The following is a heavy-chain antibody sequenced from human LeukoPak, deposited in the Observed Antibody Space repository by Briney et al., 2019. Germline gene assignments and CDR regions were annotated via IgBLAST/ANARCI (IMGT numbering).Heavy chain of an antibody. CDR3: AKVFGGSGWSYYFDY. CDR1: GLTFSDFW. Sequence: GGSLRLSCAASGLTFSDFWMHWVRQPPGKGLEWVSAISGSGGSTYYADSVKGRFTISRDNSKNTLYLQMNSLRAEDTAVYYCAKVFGGSGWSYYFDYWGQGTLVTVYS. V-gene: IGHV3-23*01. D-gene: IGHD6-19*01. J-gene: IGHJ4*02. CDR2: ISGSGGST.